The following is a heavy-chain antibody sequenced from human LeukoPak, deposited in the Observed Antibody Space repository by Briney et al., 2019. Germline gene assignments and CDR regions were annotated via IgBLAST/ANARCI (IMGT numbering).Heavy chain of an antibody. Sequence: SETLSLTCTVSGGSISSGDYYWSWIRQPPGKGLEWIGYIYYSGSTYYNPSLKSRVTISVDTSENQFSLKLSSVTAADAAVYYCARVVAAAGIGLDWFDPWGQGTLVTVSS. D-gene: IGHD6-13*01. CDR3: ARVVAAAGIGLDWFDP. CDR1: GGSISSGDYY. V-gene: IGHV4-30-4*01. CDR2: IYYSGST. J-gene: IGHJ5*02.